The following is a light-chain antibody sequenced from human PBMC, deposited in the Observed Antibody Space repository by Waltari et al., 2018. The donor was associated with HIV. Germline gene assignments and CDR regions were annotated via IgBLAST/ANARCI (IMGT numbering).Light chain of an antibody. Sequence: QSVLTQPPSASGTPGQRVTISCSGSSSNIGSNYVYWYQQLPGTAPKLLIYTNNQRPSGVPDRFSASMSVTSASLGISGLRSEDEADYYCAAWDDSLWVFGGGTKLTVL. CDR3: AAWDDSLWV. CDR2: TNN. V-gene: IGLV1-47*01. CDR1: SSNIGSNY. J-gene: IGLJ3*02.